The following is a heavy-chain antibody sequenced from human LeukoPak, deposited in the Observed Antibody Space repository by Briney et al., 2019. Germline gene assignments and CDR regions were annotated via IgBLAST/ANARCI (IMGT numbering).Heavy chain of an antibody. D-gene: IGHD3-10*01. J-gene: IGHJ6*03. V-gene: IGHV1-2*02. CDR1: GYTFTDFY. Sequence: ASVKVSCKASGYTFTDFYMLWVRQAPGQGLEWMGWINPNSGGTDYAQKFQGRVTMTRDTSTNTAYMELSRLRSDDTAVYHCARGHGSYYYYMDVWGMGTTVTVSS. CDR3: ARGHGSYYYYMDV. CDR2: INPNSGGT.